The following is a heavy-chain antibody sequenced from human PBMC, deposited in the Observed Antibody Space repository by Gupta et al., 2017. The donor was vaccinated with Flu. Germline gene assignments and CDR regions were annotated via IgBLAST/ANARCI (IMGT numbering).Heavy chain of an antibody. CDR1: GLDPSCYS. CDR3: ATDPDTPLVRRFDY. CDR2: ISETSNTI. Sequence: EHLVESGGGLVQPGGSLRLPCPAFGLDPSCYSLNWVRQAPGKGLEWISYISETSNTIYYADSVKGRFIISRDNAKNSVYLQMDRLNAEDTGIYYCATDPDTPLVRRFDYWGQGTHVTVSS. J-gene: IGHJ4*02. D-gene: IGHD5-18*01. V-gene: IGHV3-48*01.